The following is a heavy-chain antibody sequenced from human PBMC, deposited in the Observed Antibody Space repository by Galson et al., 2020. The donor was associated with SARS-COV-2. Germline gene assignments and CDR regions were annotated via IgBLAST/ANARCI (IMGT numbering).Heavy chain of an antibody. D-gene: IGHD6-19*01. CDR3: ATAPAVAGTHLAYDYYYGRDV. V-gene: IGHV1-24*01. Sequence: ASVKVSCQASGYILTELTMNWLRPAPGSGPEWMGGFDPADGETIFAQKFQGRVTMTEDTSTDTAYMGLSSLRSEDTAVYYCATAPAVAGTHLAYDYYYGRDVWGQGTTGTVSS. J-gene: IGHJ6*02. CDR1: GYILTELT. CDR2: FDPADGET.